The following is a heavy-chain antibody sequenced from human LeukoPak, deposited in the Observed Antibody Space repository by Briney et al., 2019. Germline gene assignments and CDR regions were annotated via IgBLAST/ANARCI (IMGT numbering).Heavy chain of an antibody. J-gene: IGHJ5*02. CDR2: INPNSDDT. Sequence: GASVKVSCKASGYTFTDYYMHWGRQAPGQGLEWMGWINPNSDDTKYARKFQGRVTMTRDTSINTAYMELTRLRSDDTAVYYCTRGPNYSASDWFDPWGQGTLVTVSS. D-gene: IGHD5-24*01. V-gene: IGHV1-2*02. CDR3: TRGPNYSASDWFDP. CDR1: GYTFTDYY.